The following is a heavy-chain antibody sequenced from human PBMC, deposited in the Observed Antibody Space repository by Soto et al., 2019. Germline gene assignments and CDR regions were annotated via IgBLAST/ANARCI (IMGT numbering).Heavy chain of an antibody. Sequence: EVQLVESGGGLVQPGGSLRLSCAASGFTVSSNYMSWVRQAPGKGLEWVSVIYSGGSTYYADSVKGRFTISRHNSKNTLYLQMNSLRAEDTAVYYCARYEVSGEIPRDYWGQGTLVTVSS. D-gene: IGHD3-10*02. CDR1: GFTVSSNY. CDR3: ARYEVSGEIPRDY. V-gene: IGHV3-53*04. J-gene: IGHJ4*02. CDR2: IYSGGST.